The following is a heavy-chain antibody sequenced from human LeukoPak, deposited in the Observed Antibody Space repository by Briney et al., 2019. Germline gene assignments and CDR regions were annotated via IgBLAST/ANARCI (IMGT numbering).Heavy chain of an antibody. CDR1: GFTFSSYA. CDR3: AKDMDYDFWSGYLRDY. J-gene: IGHJ4*02. D-gene: IGHD3-3*01. V-gene: IGHV3-23*01. Sequence: GGSPRLSCAASGFTFSSYAMSWVRQAPGKGLEWVSAISGSGGSTYYADSVKGRFTISRDNSKNTLYLQMNSLRAEDTAVYYCAKDMDYDFWSGYLRDYWGQGTLVTVSS. CDR2: ISGSGGST.